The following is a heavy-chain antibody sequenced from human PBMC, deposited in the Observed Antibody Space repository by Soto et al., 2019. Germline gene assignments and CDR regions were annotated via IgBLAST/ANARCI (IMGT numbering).Heavy chain of an antibody. J-gene: IGHJ6*02. CDR2: ISYDGSNK. D-gene: IGHD4-17*01. V-gene: IGHV3-30*18. CDR3: AKAPRIRWQNPTTVAERPYGMDV. Sequence: QVQLVESGGGVVQPGRSLRLSCAASGFTFSSYGMHWVRQAPGKGLEWVAVISYDGSNKYYADSVKGRFTISRDNSKNTLYLQMNSLRAEDTAVYYCAKAPRIRWQNPTTVAERPYGMDVWGQGTKVTVSS. CDR1: GFTFSSYG.